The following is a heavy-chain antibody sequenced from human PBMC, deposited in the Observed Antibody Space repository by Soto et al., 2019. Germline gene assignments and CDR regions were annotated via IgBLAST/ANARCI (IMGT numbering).Heavy chain of an antibody. J-gene: IGHJ4*02. CDR3: ARGGVHYYDNSFDY. CDR1: GFSLIPYW. D-gene: IGHD3-22*01. CDR2: IKQDGSER. Sequence: EVLLVESGGGLVQPGGSLRLSCAASGFSLIPYWMSWVRQAPGKGLEWVANIKQDGSERNYVNSVKGRFTISRDNAKNSFYLEMNSLRAEDTAVYYCARGGVHYYDNSFDYWGQRTLVNVSS. V-gene: IGHV3-7*03.